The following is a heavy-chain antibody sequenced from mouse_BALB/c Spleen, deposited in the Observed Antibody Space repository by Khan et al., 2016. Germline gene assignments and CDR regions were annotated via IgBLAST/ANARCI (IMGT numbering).Heavy chain of an antibody. D-gene: IGHD1-3*01. CDR1: GFSLTSYG. J-gene: IGHJ2*01. CDR3: ARLEDI. CDR2: IWAGGST. Sequence: VQLQESGPGLVAPSQSLSITCTVSGFSLTSYGVHWVRQPPGKGLEWLGVIWAGGSTNYNSALMSSLSISKDNAKSQVCIKMNSLHTDDTAMYYCARLEDIWGQGTTLTVSS. V-gene: IGHV2-9*02.